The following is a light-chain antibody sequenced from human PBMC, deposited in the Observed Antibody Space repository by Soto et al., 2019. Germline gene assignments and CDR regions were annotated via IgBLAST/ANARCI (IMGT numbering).Light chain of an antibody. J-gene: IGKJ1*01. V-gene: IGKV1-27*01. CDR1: QAIRNS. CDR2: AAS. CDR3: QKYFSAPWT. Sequence: DIQMTQSPSSLSASVGDRVTITCRASQAIRNSLAWYQQKPGEVPKLLMYAASTLQSGVPSRFSGSGSGTDFTLTISSLQPEDVATYYCQKYFSAPWTFDQGTKVEIK.